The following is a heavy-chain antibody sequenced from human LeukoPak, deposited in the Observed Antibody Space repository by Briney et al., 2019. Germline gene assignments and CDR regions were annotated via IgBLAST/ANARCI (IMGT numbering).Heavy chain of an antibody. V-gene: IGHV3-7*01. CDR3: ARVLIVATIVYFDY. D-gene: IGHD5-12*01. J-gene: IGHJ4*02. Sequence: PGESLRLSCAASGFTFSSCWMSWVRQAPGKGLEWVANIKQDGSEKYYVDSVKGRFTISRDNAKNSLYLQMNSLRAEDTAVYYCARVLIVATIVYFDYWGQGTLVTVSS. CDR2: IKQDGSEK. CDR1: GFTFSSCW.